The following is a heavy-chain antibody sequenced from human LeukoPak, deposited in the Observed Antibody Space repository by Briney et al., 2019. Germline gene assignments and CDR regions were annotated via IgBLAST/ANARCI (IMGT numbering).Heavy chain of an antibody. J-gene: IGHJ1*01. CDR1: GFTFDDYD. V-gene: IGHV3-9*01. Sequence: GGSLRLSCATSGFTFDDYDMHWVRQAPGKGLEWVSGISWNSVRLGNADFVGGRFTISRDNAEKSLHLNMNSLRPEDTAVYYCSKSGGVARARGYLQHWGQGALVTVSS. CDR3: SKSGGVARARGYLQH. CDR2: ISWNSVRL. D-gene: IGHD2-8*02.